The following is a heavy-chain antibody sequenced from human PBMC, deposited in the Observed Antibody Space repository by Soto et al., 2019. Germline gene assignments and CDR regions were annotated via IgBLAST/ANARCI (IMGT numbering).Heavy chain of an antibody. CDR3: AREYYGSGSYPDYYYYMDV. J-gene: IGHJ6*03. Sequence: ASVKVSCKASGYTFTSYDINWVRQATGQGLEWMGWMNPNSGNTGYAQKFQGRVTMTRNTSISTAYMELSSLRSEDTAVYYCAREYYGSGSYPDYYYYMDVWGKGTTVTVSS. D-gene: IGHD3-10*01. V-gene: IGHV1-8*01. CDR2: MNPNSGNT. CDR1: GYTFTSYD.